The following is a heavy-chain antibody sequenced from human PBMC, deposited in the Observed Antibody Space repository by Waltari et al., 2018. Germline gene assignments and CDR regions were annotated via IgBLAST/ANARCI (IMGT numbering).Heavy chain of an antibody. CDR1: GFTFSSYG. V-gene: IGHV3-33*01. CDR2: IWYDGSNK. J-gene: IGHJ6*02. Sequence: QVQLVESGGGVVQPGRSLRLSCAASGFTFSSYGMHWVRQAPGKGLEWVAVIWYDGSNKSYAYSVKGRFTISRDNSKNTLYLQMNSLRAEDTAVYYCARERVDFDWLTRLYYYYGMDVWGQGTTVTVSS. CDR3: ARERVDFDWLTRLYYYYGMDV. D-gene: IGHD3-9*01.